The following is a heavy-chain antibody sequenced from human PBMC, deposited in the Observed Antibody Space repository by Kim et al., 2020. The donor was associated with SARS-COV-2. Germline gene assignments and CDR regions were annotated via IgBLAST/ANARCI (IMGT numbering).Heavy chain of an antibody. J-gene: IGHJ4*02. V-gene: IGHV3-30*04. CDR3: ARGARSGYYSDFDY. Sequence: GGSLRLSCAASGFTFSSYAMHWVRQAPGKGLEWVAVISYDGSNKYYADSVKGRFTISRDNSKNTLYLQMNSLRAEDTAVYYCARGARSGYYSDFDYWGQGTLVTVSS. D-gene: IGHD3-22*01. CDR2: ISYDGSNK. CDR1: GFTFSSYA.